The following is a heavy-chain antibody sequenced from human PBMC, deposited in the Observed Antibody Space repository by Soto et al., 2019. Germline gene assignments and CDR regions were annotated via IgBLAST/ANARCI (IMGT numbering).Heavy chain of an antibody. J-gene: IGHJ6*02. V-gene: IGHV1-3*01. CDR3: ASENCSSTSCYSYYYGMDV. CDR1: GYTFTSYA. CDR2: INAGNGNT. D-gene: IGHD2-2*01. Sequence: ASVKVSCKASGYTFTSYAMHWVRQAPGQRLEWMGWINAGNGNTKYSQKFQGRVTITRDTSASTAYMELSSLRSEDTAVYYCASENCSSTSCYSYYYGMDVWGQGTTVTVSS.